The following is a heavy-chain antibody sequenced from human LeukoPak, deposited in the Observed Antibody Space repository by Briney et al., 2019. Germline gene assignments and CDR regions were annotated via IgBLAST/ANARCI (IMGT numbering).Heavy chain of an antibody. CDR1: GFTFSSYS. V-gene: IGHV3-21*01. CDR3: AMAGALRWHFDY. CDR2: ISSSSSYI. J-gene: IGHJ4*02. Sequence: PGGSLRLSCAASGFTFSSYSMNWVRQAPGKGLGWVSSISSSSSYIYYADSVKGRFTISRDNAKNSLYLQMNSLRAEDTAVYYCAMAGALRWHFDYWGQGTLVTVSS. D-gene: IGHD4-23*01.